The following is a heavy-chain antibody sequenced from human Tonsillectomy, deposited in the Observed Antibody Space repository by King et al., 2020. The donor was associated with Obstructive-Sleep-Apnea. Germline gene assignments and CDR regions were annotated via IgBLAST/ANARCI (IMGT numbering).Heavy chain of an antibody. Sequence: QLQESGPGLVKPSETLSLTCTVSGGSISSSSYYWGWIRQPPGKGLEWIGSIYYSGSTYYNPSLKSRVTISVDTSKNQFSLKLSSVTAADTAVYYCARGYSYGQYYYYGMDVWGHGTTVTVSS. CDR3: ARGYSYGQYYYYGMDV. V-gene: IGHV4-39*07. D-gene: IGHD5-18*01. CDR1: GGSISSSSYY. J-gene: IGHJ6*02. CDR2: IYYSGST.